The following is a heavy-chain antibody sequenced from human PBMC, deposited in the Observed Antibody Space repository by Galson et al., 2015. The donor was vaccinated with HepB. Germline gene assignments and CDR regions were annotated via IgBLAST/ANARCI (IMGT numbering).Heavy chain of an antibody. Sequence: ETLSLTCTVSGGSISSYYWSWIRQPPGKGLEWIGYIYYSGHTNYNPSLWSRVTISVDTSKNQFSLKLRSVTAADTAVYYCARHGYSGYGPAYYYGLDVWGQGTTVTVSS. CDR2: IYYSGHT. J-gene: IGHJ6*02. D-gene: IGHD5-12*01. CDR1: GGSISSYY. CDR3: ARHGYSGYGPAYYYGLDV. V-gene: IGHV4-59*08.